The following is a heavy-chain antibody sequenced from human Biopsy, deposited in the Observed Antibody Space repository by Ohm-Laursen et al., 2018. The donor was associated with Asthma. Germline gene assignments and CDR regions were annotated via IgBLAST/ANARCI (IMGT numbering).Heavy chain of an antibody. CDR1: GAYIGTPDYH. D-gene: IGHD5-24*01. CDR3: ARVAVYGDIFFAIDV. J-gene: IGHJ6*02. V-gene: IGHV4-30-4*01. CDR2: VFYSGTT. Sequence: TLSLTCTVSGAYIGTPDYHWSWIRQSPGKGLEWIGFVFYSGTTHYSRSLERRLFLSIDTTRNQFSMTLSSVTAADTAVYFCARVAVYGDIFFAIDVWGQGTTVSVS.